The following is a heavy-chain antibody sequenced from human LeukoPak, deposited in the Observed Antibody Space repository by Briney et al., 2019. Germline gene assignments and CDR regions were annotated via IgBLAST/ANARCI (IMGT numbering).Heavy chain of an antibody. J-gene: IGHJ3*02. CDR2: IYYSGST. D-gene: IGHD6-19*01. CDR1: GGSISSYY. V-gene: IGHV4-59*08. CDR3: ARLRPVAGYDAFDI. Sequence: SETLSLTCSVSGGSISSYYWSWIRQPPGKGLEWIGYIYYSGSTNYNPSLKSRVTMSVDTSKNQFSLKLTSVTAADTAVYYCARLRPVAGYDAFDIWGQGTLVTVSS.